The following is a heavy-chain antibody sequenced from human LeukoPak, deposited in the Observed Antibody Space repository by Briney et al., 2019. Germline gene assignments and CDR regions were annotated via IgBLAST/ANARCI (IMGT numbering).Heavy chain of an antibody. Sequence: GGSLRLSCAASGFTFSDYYMSWIRQAPGKGLELVSYISNSGSTIYYADSVKGRFTISRDNAKNSLYLQMNSLRAEDTAVYYSARGWGDYYYYMDVWGKGTTVTVSS. CDR3: ARGWGDYYYYMDV. CDR1: GFTFSDYY. CDR2: ISNSGSTI. J-gene: IGHJ6*03. D-gene: IGHD3-16*01. V-gene: IGHV3-11*01.